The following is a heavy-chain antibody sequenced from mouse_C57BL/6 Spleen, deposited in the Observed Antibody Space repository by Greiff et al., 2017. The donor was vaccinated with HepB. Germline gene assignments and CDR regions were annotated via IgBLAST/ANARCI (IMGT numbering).Heavy chain of an antibody. Sequence: VQLQQPGAELVRPGSSVKLSCKASGYTFTSYWMDWVKQRPGQGLEWIGNIYPSDSETHYNQKFKDKATLTVDKSSSTAYMQLSSLTSEDSAVYYCARLDYYGPWFAYWGQGTLVTVSA. V-gene: IGHV1-61*01. CDR1: GYTFTSYW. J-gene: IGHJ3*01. D-gene: IGHD2-1*01. CDR2: IYPSDSET. CDR3: ARLDYYGPWFAY.